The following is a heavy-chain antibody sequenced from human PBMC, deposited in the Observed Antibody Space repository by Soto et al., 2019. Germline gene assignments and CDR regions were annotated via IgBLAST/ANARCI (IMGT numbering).Heavy chain of an antibody. Sequence: GGSLRLSCAASGFTFDAYALHWVRQAPGKGLEWVSGISWNSGSIGYAASVKGRFTISRDNAKNSLYLQMNSLRAEDTALCYCAKGYCSSTSCPDRTYYYYYYGMDVWGQGTTVTVSS. D-gene: IGHD2-2*01. CDR3: AKGYCSSTSCPDRTYYYYYYGMDV. V-gene: IGHV3-9*01. J-gene: IGHJ6*02. CDR2: ISWNSGSI. CDR1: GFTFDAYA.